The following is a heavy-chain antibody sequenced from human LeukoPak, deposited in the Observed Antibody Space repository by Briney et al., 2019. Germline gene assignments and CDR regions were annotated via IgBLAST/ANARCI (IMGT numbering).Heavy chain of an antibody. CDR3: AILGYSYGRFDY. V-gene: IGHV1-8*01. J-gene: IGHJ4*02. CDR1: GYTFTSYD. D-gene: IGHD5-18*01. CDR2: MNPNSGNT. Sequence: GESLKISCKGSGYTFTSYDINWVRQATGQGLEWMGWMNPNSGNTGYAQKFQGRVTMTRNTSISTAYMELSSLRSEDTAVYYCAILGYSYGRFDYWGQGTLVTVSS.